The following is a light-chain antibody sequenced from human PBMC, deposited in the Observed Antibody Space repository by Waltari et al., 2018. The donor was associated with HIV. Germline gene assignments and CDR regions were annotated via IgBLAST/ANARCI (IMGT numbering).Light chain of an antibody. Sequence: EIVLTQSPATLSLSPGERATLSCRASQSVSVYLAWYQQKPGQAPRLLIYDASNRATGIPVSFSGSGSGTDFTLTISSLEPEDFAVYYCYQRSDWPRTFGQGTKVEIK. V-gene: IGKV3-11*01. CDR3: YQRSDWPRT. CDR2: DAS. J-gene: IGKJ1*01. CDR1: QSVSVY.